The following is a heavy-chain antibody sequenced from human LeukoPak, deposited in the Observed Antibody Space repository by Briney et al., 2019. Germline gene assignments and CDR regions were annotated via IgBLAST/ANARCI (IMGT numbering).Heavy chain of an antibody. V-gene: IGHV3-64*01. CDR2: ISSNGGST. Sequence: GGSLRLSCAASGFTFSSYAMHWVRQAPGKGLEYVSAISSNGGSTYYANSVKGRFTISRDDSKSIAYLQMNSLKTEDTAVYYCTREEGYWGQGTLVTVSS. CDR1: GFTFSSYA. CDR3: TREEGY. J-gene: IGHJ4*02.